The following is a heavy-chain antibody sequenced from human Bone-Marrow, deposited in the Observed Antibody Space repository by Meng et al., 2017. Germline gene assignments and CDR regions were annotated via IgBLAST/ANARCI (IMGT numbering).Heavy chain of an antibody. CDR1: GGSISTSDW. D-gene: IGHD3-22*01. Sequence: QVQLQESGPGLVKPSGTLSLNCAVLGGSISTSDWWSWVRQPPGKGLEWIGEIQHSGSTNYNPSLQSRVTISVDKSRNQFSLKLSSVTAADTAVYYCARIPDYDTSASWGQGSLVTVSS. J-gene: IGHJ5*02. CDR2: IQHSGST. CDR3: ARIPDYDTSAS. V-gene: IGHV4-4*02.